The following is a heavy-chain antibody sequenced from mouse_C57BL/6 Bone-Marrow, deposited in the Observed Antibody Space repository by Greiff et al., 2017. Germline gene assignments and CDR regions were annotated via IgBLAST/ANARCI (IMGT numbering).Heavy chain of an antibody. J-gene: IGHJ2*01. CDR2: IYPGGGYT. D-gene: IGHD1-1*01. CDR1: GYTFTNYW. Sequence: QVQLQQPGAELVRPGTSVKMSCKASGYTFTNYWIGWAKQRPGHGLEWIGDIYPGGGYTNYNEKFKGKDTLTADKSSSTAYMQFSSLTSEVSASCYCARAYYYGSTFDYWGQGTTLTVSS. CDR3: ARAYYYGSTFDY. V-gene: IGHV1-63*01.